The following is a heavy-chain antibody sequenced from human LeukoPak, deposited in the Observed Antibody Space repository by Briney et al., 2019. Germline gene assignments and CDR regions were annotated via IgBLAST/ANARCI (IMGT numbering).Heavy chain of an antibody. J-gene: IGHJ6*03. CDR3: AKNRGAGSHYYYHMNV. V-gene: IGHV3-23*01. CDR1: GFTFSTYA. D-gene: IGHD1-26*01. Sequence: GGSLRLSCAATGFTFSTYAMSWVRQAAGKGLEWVSLISGSGGGTYYADSVKGRFTISRDNSKNTLYLQLNSLRVEDTAVYYCAKNRGAGSHYYYHMNVWGKGTAATVSS. CDR2: ISGSGGGT.